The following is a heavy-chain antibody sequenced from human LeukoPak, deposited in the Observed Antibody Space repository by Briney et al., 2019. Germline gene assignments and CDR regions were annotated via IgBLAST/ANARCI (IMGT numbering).Heavy chain of an antibody. V-gene: IGHV4-34*01. D-gene: IGHD3-9*01. J-gene: IGHJ6*04. CDR3: ASRSALTGYLYYYYGMDV. CDR1: GGSSSGYY. CDR2: INHSGST. Sequence: SETLSLTCAVYGGSSSGYYWSWIRQPPGKGLEWIGEINHSGSTNYNPSLKSRVTISVDTSKNQFSLKLSSVTAADTAVYYCASRSALTGYLYYYYGMDVWGKGTTVTVSS.